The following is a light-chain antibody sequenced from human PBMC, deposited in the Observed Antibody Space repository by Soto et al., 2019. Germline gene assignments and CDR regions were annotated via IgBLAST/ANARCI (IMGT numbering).Light chain of an antibody. V-gene: IGKV1-6*01. CDR2: AAT. J-gene: IGKJ4*01. Sequence: IDMTQSPSCRSASVGDRVTITCRASQGIRNDLGWYQQKPGKAPKLLIYAATTLQSGVPSRFSGSGSGTDFTLTISSLQPEDFATYYCLQDYNYTLTFGGGTKVDIK. CDR3: LQDYNYTLT. CDR1: QGIRND.